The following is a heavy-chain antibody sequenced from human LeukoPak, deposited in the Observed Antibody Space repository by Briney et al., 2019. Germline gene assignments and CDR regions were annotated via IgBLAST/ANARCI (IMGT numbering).Heavy chain of an antibody. CDR2: IYHSGST. CDR3: ARGNDGSAFDY. V-gene: IGHV4-39*07. J-gene: IGHJ4*02. D-gene: IGHD3-22*01. Sequence: PSETLSLTCTVSGGSISSSSYYWGWIRQPPGKGLEWIGSIYHSGSTYYNPSLKSRVTISVDTSKNQFSLKLSSVTAADTAVYYCARGNDGSAFDYWGQGTLVTVSS. CDR1: GGSISSSSYY.